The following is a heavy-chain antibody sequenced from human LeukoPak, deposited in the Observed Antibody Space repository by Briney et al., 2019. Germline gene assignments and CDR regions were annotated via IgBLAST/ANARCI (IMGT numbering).Heavy chain of an antibody. D-gene: IGHD2-15*01. Sequence: SETLSLTCTVSGGSISSYYWSWIRQPPGKGLEWIGYIYYSGSTNYNPSLKSRVTIPVDTSKNQFSLKLSSVTAADTAVYYCASSPAAHRDFDYWGQGTLVTVSS. CDR2: IYYSGST. CDR3: ASSPAAHRDFDY. V-gene: IGHV4-59*01. J-gene: IGHJ4*02. CDR1: GGSISSYY.